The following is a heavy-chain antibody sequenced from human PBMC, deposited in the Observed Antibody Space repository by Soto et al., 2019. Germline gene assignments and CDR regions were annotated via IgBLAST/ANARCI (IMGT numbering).Heavy chain of an antibody. CDR3: ARRSITMIVVVFDAFDI. CDR1: GGSISSSYW. Sequence: SETLSLTCTVSGGSISSSYWWSWVRQPPGKGLEWIGEIYHSGNTNYNPSLKSRVTISVDKSKNQFSLKLSSVTAADTAVYYCARRSITMIVVVFDAFDIWGQGTMVTVSS. CDR2: IYHSGNT. D-gene: IGHD3-22*01. V-gene: IGHV4-4*02. J-gene: IGHJ3*02.